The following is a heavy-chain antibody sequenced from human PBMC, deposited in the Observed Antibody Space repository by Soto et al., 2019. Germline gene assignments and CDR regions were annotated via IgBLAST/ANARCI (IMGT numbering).Heavy chain of an antibody. CDR2: IYYSGST. Sequence: QAQLQESGPGLVKPSQTLSLTCTVSGGSFSMGDYYWGWIRQPPGKGRGGIGSIYYSGSTYYNPSLKSRVTISVDTSKNQFSLKLSSVTAADTAVYYCARGGYDFWSGYYTGKYGMDVWGQGTTVTVSS. D-gene: IGHD3-3*01. CDR3: ARGGYDFWSGYYTGKYGMDV. J-gene: IGHJ6*02. CDR1: GGSFSMGDYY. V-gene: IGHV4-30-4*01.